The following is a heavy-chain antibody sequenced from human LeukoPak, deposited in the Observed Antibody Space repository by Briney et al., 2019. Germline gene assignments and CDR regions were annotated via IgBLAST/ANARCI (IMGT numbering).Heavy chain of an antibody. CDR2: ISGSGGST. V-gene: IGHV3-23*01. D-gene: IGHD3-3*01. CDR3: AKAYYDFWSGYYGPDYYYGMDV. J-gene: IGHJ6*02. Sequence: GGSLRLSCAASGFTFSSYAMSWVRQAPGKGLEWVSAISGSGGSTYYADSVKGRFTISRDNSKNTLYLQMNSLRAEDTAVYYCAKAYYDFWSGYYGPDYYYGMDVWGQGTTVTVSS. CDR1: GFTFSSYA.